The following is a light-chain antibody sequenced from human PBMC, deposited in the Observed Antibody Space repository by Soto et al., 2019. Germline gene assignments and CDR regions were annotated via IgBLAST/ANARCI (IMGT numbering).Light chain of an antibody. J-gene: IGKJ4*01. CDR1: KSVSSSY. Sequence: EIVLTQSPGTLSLSPGERATLSCRASKSVSSSYLAWCQQKPGQAPRLLIYAASSRATGIPDRFSGSGSGTDFTLTISSLQSEDFAVYHCQQYNNWPLTFGGGTRVEIK. CDR2: AAS. CDR3: QQYNNWPLT. V-gene: IGKV3-20*01.